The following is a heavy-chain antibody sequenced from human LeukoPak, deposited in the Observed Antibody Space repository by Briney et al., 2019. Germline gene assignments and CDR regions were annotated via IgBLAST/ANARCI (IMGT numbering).Heavy chain of an antibody. J-gene: IGHJ4*02. Sequence: ASVKVSRKASGYTFNTYGISWVRQAPGQRPEWMGWINTDNGNTKYAQKFQGRVTMTTDTSTSTAYMELSSLRSDDTAVYYCARVGFTSSWSNFDYWGQGTLVTVSS. CDR2: INTDNGNT. CDR3: ARVGFTSSWSNFDY. CDR1: GYTFNTYG. D-gene: IGHD6-13*01. V-gene: IGHV1-18*01.